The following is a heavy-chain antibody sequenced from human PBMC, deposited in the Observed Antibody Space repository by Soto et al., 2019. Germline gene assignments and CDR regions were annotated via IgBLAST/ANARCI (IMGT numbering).Heavy chain of an antibody. J-gene: IGHJ6*02. CDR1: GGSISSGGYF. V-gene: IGHV4-31*03. CDR3: ARDGKGNRYSGSNRSVDRHYGMDV. CDR2: IYYSGST. D-gene: IGHD1-26*01. Sequence: SETLSLTCTVSGGSISSGGYFWSWIRQHPGKGLEWIGYIYYSGSTYYNPSLKSRVTISVDTSKNQFSLKLSSVTAADTAVYYCARDGKGNRYSGSNRSVDRHYGMDVWGQGTTVTVSS.